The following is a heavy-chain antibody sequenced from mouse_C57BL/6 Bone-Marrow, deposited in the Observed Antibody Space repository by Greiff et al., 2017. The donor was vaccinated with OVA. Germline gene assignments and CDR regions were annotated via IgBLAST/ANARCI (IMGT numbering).Heavy chain of an antibody. CDR2: IYPGSGST. Sequence: QVQLKQSGAELVKPGASVKMSCKASGYTFTSYWITWVKQRPGQGLEWIGDIYPGSGSTNYNEKFKSKATLTVDTSSSTAYMQLSSLTSEDSAVYYCANYYGSSWGQGTLVTVSA. CDR1: GYTFTSYW. V-gene: IGHV1-55*01. D-gene: IGHD1-1*01. J-gene: IGHJ3*01. CDR3: ANYYGSS.